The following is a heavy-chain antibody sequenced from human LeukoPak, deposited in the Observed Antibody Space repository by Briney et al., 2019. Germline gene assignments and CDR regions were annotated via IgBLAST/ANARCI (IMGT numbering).Heavy chain of an antibody. V-gene: IGHV3-23*01. J-gene: IGHJ4*02. CDR1: GFTFSSYW. Sequence: PGGSLRLSCAASGFTFSSYWMSWVRQAPGKGLEWVSAISGSGGSTYYADSVKGRFTISRDNSKNTLYLQMNSLRAEDTAVYYCAKASAMIVVVSKYFDYWGQGTLVTVSS. CDR3: AKASAMIVVVSKYFDY. CDR2: ISGSGGST. D-gene: IGHD3-22*01.